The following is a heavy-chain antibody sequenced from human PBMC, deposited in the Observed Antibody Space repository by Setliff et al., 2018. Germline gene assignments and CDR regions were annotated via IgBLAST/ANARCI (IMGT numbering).Heavy chain of an antibody. J-gene: IGHJ4*02. D-gene: IGHD3-10*01. CDR3: ARHLLVQGTYHFDY. CDR1: GDSFSDYY. Sequence: SETLSLTCAVYGDSFSDYYWSWLRQPPGKGLEWIEEVNHRGDTNYSPSLRGRVTMTVDAARKQLSLKISSMTAADTAVYFCARHLLVQGTYHFDYWGQGSPVTVSS. V-gene: IGHV4-34*01. CDR2: VNHRGDT.